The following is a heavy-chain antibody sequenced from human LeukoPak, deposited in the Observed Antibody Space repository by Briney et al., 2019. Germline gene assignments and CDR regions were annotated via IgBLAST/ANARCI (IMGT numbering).Heavy chain of an antibody. CDR3: ARDYLRHFDWLPYYYYYGMDV. Sequence: PGGSLRLSCAASVLTFSSHWMHWVRQAPWKGLVWVSRITNDGSSTTYADSVKGRFTISRDNAKNMLYLQVNSLRAEDTAVYYCARDYLRHFDWLPYYYYYGMDVWGQGTTVTVSS. J-gene: IGHJ6*02. CDR2: ITNDGSST. D-gene: IGHD3-9*01. CDR1: VLTFSSHW. V-gene: IGHV3-74*01.